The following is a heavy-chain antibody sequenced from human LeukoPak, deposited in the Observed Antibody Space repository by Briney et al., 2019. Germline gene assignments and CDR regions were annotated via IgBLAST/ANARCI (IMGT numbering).Heavy chain of an antibody. CDR3: ARAGTVTTGYYYYMDV. Sequence: SETLSLTCTVPGGSISSYYWSWIRQPPGKGLEWIGYIYYSGSTNYNPSLKSRVTISVDTSKNQFSLKLSSVTAADTAVYYCARAGTVTTGYYYYMDVWGEGTTVTVSS. D-gene: IGHD4-17*01. J-gene: IGHJ6*03. CDR2: IYYSGST. CDR1: GGSISSYY. V-gene: IGHV4-59*01.